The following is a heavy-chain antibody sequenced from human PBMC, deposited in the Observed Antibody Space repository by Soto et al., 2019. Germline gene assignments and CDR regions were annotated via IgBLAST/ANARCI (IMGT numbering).Heavy chain of an antibody. CDR1: GFTFSNNA. CDR2: IGASGATT. V-gene: IGHV3-23*01. Sequence: EVQLLESGGGLVQPGGSLIISCAASGFTFSNNAMRWVRQAPGKGLEWVSAIGASGATTYYADSVKGRFTISRDNSQNTVSLQMNSLRAEDTAVYYCAKPCGSSLYYFDFWGQGTLVTVSS. D-gene: IGHD6-13*01. CDR3: AKPCGSSLYYFDF. J-gene: IGHJ4*02.